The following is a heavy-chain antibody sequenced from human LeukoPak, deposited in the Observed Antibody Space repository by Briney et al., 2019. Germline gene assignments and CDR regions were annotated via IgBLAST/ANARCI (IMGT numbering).Heavy chain of an antibody. CDR3: ASQLYDYGDYVSDY. Sequence: GGSLRLSCAASGFTFSSYGMHWVRQAPGKGLVWVAVISYDGSNKYYADSVKGRFTISRDNSKNTLYLQMNSLSAEDTAVYYCASQLYDYGDYVSDYWGQGTLVTVSS. V-gene: IGHV3-30*03. CDR1: GFTFSSYG. D-gene: IGHD4-17*01. J-gene: IGHJ4*02. CDR2: ISYDGSNK.